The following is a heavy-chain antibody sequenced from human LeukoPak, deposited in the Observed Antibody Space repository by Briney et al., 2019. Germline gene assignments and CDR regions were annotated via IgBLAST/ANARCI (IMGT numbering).Heavy chain of an antibody. D-gene: IGHD2-2*03. CDR3: ARGRSVLVLDIVVVPAAIAYYYYGMDV. J-gene: IGHJ6*02. CDR2: INHSGST. V-gene: IGHV4-34*01. CDR1: GGSFSGYY. Sequence: SETLSLTCAVYGGSFSGYYWSWIRQPPGKGLEWIGEINHSGSTNYNPSLKSRVTTSVDTSKNQFSLKLSSVTAADTAVYYCARGRSVLVLDIVVVPAAIAYYYYGMDVWGQGTTVTVSS.